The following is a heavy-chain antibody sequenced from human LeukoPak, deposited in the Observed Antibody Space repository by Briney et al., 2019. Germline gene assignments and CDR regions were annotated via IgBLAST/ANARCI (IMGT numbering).Heavy chain of an antibody. CDR3: AEDMLGITMIVGLDY. V-gene: IGHV3-43*02. Sequence: PGGSLRLSCAASGFTFDDYAMHWVRQAPGKGLEWVSLISGDGGSTYYADSVKGRFTISRDNSKNSLYLQMNSLRTEDTALYYCAEDMLGITMIVGLDYWGQGTLVTVSS. CDR2: ISGDGGST. CDR1: GFTFDDYA. J-gene: IGHJ4*02. D-gene: IGHD3-22*01.